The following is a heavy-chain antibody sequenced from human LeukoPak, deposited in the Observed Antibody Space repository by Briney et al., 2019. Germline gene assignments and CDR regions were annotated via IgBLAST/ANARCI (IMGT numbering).Heavy chain of an antibody. CDR1: GGSISSHY. D-gene: IGHD2-2*02. J-gene: IGHJ5*02. CDR2: IYTSGST. V-gene: IGHV4-4*09. CDR3: ARRFLSRYPHVWFDP. Sequence: SETLSLTCTVSGGSISSHYWSWIRQPPGKGLEWIGYIYTSGSTNYNPSLKSRVTISVDTSKNQFSLKLSSVTAADTAVYYCARRFLSRYPHVWFDPWGQGTLVTVSS.